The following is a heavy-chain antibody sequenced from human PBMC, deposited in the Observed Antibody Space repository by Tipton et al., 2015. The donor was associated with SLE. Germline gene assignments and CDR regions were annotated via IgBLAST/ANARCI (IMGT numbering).Heavy chain of an antibody. Sequence: SLRLSCAASGFTFSNYWMSWVRQAPGKGLGWVANINQDGSVKYFVDSVKGRFTISRDNAKNSFYLQMHSLRAEDTALYYCARYYTASTWDYFDFWGQGTLLTVSS. V-gene: IGHV3-7*01. CDR1: GFTFSNYW. J-gene: IGHJ4*02. D-gene: IGHD3-3*01. CDR3: ARYYTASTWDYFDF. CDR2: INQDGSVK.